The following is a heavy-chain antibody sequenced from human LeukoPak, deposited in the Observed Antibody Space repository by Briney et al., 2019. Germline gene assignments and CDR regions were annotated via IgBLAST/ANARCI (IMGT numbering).Heavy chain of an antibody. D-gene: IGHD3-10*01. CDR2: IKQDGSEK. CDR1: GFTFSSYW. V-gene: IGHV3-7*01. Sequence: PGGSLRLSCAASGFTFSSYWMSWVRQAPGKGLEWVANIKQDGSEKYYVDSVKGRFTISRDNAKNSLYLQMNSLRAEDTAVYYCATQRGGTGSGSPDYYYMDVWGKGTTVTVSS. CDR3: ATQRGGTGSGSPDYYYMDV. J-gene: IGHJ6*03.